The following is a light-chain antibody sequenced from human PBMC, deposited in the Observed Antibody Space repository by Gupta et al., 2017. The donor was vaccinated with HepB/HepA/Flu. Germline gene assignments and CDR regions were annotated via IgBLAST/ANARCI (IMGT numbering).Light chain of an antibody. CDR2: GAS. J-gene: IGKJ2*01. CDR3: QQYYYWHPYT. CDR1: QSVSDN. Sequence: EIVMTQSPATLSVSPGERATLSCRASQSVSDNLAWYQQKPGQTPRLLIYGASTRATGISARFSGSGSGTEFTLTISSLQSEDFAVYYCQQYYYWHPYTFGQGTKVEIK. V-gene: IGKV3-15*01.